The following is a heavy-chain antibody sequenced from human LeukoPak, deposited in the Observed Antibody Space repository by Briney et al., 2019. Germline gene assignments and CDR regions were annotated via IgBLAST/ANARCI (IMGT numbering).Heavy chain of an antibody. CDR1: GFTFSSYW. Sequence: GGSLRLSCAASGFTFSSYWMSWVRQAPGKGLEWVANIKQDGSEKYYVDSVKGRFTISRDNAKNSLYLQMNSLRAEDTAVYYCARGIVVAPAAIPYWGQGTLVTVSS. CDR3: ARGIVVAPAAIPY. J-gene: IGHJ4*02. V-gene: IGHV3-7*03. CDR2: IKQDGSEK. D-gene: IGHD2-2*01.